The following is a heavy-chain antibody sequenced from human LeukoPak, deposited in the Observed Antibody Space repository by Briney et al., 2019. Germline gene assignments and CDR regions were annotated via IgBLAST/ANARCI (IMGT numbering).Heavy chain of an antibody. J-gene: IGHJ3*02. D-gene: IGHD2-15*01. V-gene: IGHV3-74*01. CDR1: GLTFSSYW. CDR2: INTDGSTT. CDR3: ARAFRYCSGGTCYHHDAFDI. Sequence: QPGGSLRLSCAASGLTFSSYWMHWVRQAPGKGLGWVSRINTDGSTTTYADSVKGRFTISRDNSKNTLYLQMNSLRVEDTAIYYCARAFRYCSGGTCYHHDAFDIWGQGTMVTVSS.